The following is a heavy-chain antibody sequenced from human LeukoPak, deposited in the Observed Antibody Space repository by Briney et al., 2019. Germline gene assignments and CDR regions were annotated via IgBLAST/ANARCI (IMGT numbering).Heavy chain of an antibody. D-gene: IGHD3-10*01. CDR2: ISGSGGST. Sequence: GGSLRLSCAASGFTFSSYAMSWVRQAPGKGLEWVSAISGSGGSTYYADSVKGRFTISRDNSKNTLYLQTDSLRAEDTAVYYCARPDYYRGAGSYGGDYWGQGTLVTVSS. CDR3: ARPDYYRGAGSYGGDY. V-gene: IGHV3-23*01. CDR1: GFTFSSYA. J-gene: IGHJ4*02.